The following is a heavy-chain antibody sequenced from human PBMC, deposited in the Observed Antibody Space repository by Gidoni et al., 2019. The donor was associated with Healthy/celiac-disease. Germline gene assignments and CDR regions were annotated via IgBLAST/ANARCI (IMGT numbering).Heavy chain of an antibody. CDR2: ISSSSSYI. D-gene: IGHD1-7*01. CDR1: GFTFSSYS. V-gene: IGHV3-21*01. Sequence: EVQLVESGGGLVKPGGSLRLSCAASGFTFSSYSMNWVRQAPGKGLEWVSSISSSSSYIYYADSVKGRFTISRDNAKNSLYLQMNSLRAEDTAVYYCARGITGTTRLGYFDYWGQGTLVTVSS. CDR3: ARGITGTTRLGYFDY. J-gene: IGHJ4*02.